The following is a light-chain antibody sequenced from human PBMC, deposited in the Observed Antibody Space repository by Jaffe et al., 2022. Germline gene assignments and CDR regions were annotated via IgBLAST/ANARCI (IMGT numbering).Light chain of an antibody. CDR3: QQRSNWPPIT. Sequence: EIVLTQSPATLSLSPGERATLSCRASQSVSKYLAWYQQKPGQAPRLLIYDASSRATGIPARFSGSGSGTDFTLTISSLEPEDFAVYYCQQRSNWPPITFGQGTRLEIK. V-gene: IGKV3-11*01. J-gene: IGKJ5*01. CDR1: QSVSKY. CDR2: DAS.